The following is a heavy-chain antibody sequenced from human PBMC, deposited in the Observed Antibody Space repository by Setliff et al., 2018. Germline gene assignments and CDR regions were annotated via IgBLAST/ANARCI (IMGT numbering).Heavy chain of an antibody. CDR2: ISYDGSNK. CDR1: GFTFSSYA. CDR3: ARVLGLRSGAFDI. V-gene: IGHV3-30*04. D-gene: IGHD5-12*01. J-gene: IGHJ3*02. Sequence: PGGSLRLSCAASGFTFSSYAMHWVRQAPGKGLEWVAVISYDGSNKYYADSVKGRFTISRDNSKNTLYLQMNSLRAEDTAVYYCARVLGLRSGAFDIWGQGTMVTVSS.